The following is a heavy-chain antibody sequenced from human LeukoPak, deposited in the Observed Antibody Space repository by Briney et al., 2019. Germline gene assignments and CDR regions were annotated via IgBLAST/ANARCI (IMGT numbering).Heavy chain of an antibody. CDR3: ARGASYHYDSSGYFNDAFDI. Sequence: PSGTLSLTCTVSGGSIRSYYWSWIRQPPGKGLEWIGNIYYNGGTNYNPSLKSRVTISIDTSKNQFSLQLTSVTAADTAIYYCARGASYHYDSSGYFNDAFDIWGQGTMVTVS. CDR2: IYYNGGT. CDR1: GGSIRSYY. J-gene: IGHJ3*02. V-gene: IGHV4-59*01. D-gene: IGHD3-22*01.